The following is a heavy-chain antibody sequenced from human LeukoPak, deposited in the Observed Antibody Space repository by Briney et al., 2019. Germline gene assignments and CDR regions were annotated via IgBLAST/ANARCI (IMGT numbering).Heavy chain of an antibody. Sequence: PSETLSLTCAVYGGSFSGYYWSWIRQPPGKGLEWIGEINHSGSTNYNPSLKSRVTISVDTSKNQFSLKLSSVTAADTAVYYCARDFRCSGGSCYSDAFDIWGQGTMVTVSS. CDR2: INHSGST. V-gene: IGHV4-34*01. J-gene: IGHJ3*02. D-gene: IGHD2-15*01. CDR3: ARDFRCSGGSCYSDAFDI. CDR1: GGSFSGYY.